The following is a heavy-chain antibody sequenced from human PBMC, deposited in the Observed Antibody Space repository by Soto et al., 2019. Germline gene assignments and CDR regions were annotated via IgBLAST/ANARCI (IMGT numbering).Heavy chain of an antibody. D-gene: IGHD3-9*01. CDR1: GYTLTEFY. CDR3: ATKGGGSGVLRYFDWSYYYYYMDV. CDR2: FDPEDGET. J-gene: IGHJ6*03. Sequence: ASVKVSCTVSGYTLTEFYMHWVRQAPGKGLEWMGGFDPEDGETIYAQKFQGRVTMTEDTSTDTAYMELSSLRSEDTAVYYCATKGGGSGVLRYFDWSYYYYYMDVWGKGTTVTVSS. V-gene: IGHV1-24*01.